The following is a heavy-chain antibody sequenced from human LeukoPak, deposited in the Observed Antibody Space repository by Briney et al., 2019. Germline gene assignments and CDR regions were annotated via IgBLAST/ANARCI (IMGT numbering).Heavy chain of an antibody. CDR2: IRYYGSNK. Sequence: GGSLRLSCAASGFTFSSYGMHWVRQAPGKGLEWVAFIRYYGSNKYYADSVKGRFTISRDNSKNTLYLQMNSLRAEDTAVYYCAKDPQDSSSSPYYYYYMDVWGKGTTVTVSS. J-gene: IGHJ6*03. CDR1: GFTFSSYG. V-gene: IGHV3-30*02. CDR3: AKDPQDSSSSPYYYYYMDV. D-gene: IGHD6-6*01.